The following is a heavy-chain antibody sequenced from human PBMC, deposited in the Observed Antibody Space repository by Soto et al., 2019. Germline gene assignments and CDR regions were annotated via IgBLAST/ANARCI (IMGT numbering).Heavy chain of an antibody. CDR1: GFSLSTSGVG. Sequence: QITLKESGPPLVKPTQTLTLTCTFSGFSLSTSGVGVGWIRQPPGKALEWLALIYWDDDKRYSPSLKSRLTITKDTSKNQVVLTMTNMDPVDTATYYCAGARGLRGGECYYYYYAMDVWGQGTTVTVSS. CDR2: IYWDDDK. CDR3: AGARGLRGGECYYYYYAMDV. V-gene: IGHV2-5*02. D-gene: IGHD3-10*01. J-gene: IGHJ6*02.